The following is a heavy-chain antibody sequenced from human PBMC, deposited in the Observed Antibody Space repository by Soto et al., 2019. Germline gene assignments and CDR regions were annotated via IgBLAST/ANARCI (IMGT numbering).Heavy chain of an antibody. J-gene: IGHJ6*02. CDR3: ASPTYYYDSSGYYSGVGYYYYGMDV. CDR1: GGTFSSYA. V-gene: IGHV1-69*12. D-gene: IGHD3-22*01. CDR2: IIPIFGTA. Sequence: QVQLVQSGAEVKKPGSSVKVSCKASGGTFSSYAISWVRQAPGQGLEWMGGIIPIFGTANYAQKFQGRVTXXAGEPTSTAYXXLXSXXSEDTAVYYCASPTYYYDSSGYYSGVGYYYYGMDVWGQGTTVTVSS.